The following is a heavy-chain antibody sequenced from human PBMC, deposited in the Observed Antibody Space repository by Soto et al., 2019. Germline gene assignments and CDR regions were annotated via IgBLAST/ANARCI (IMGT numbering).Heavy chain of an antibody. J-gene: IGHJ4*02. CDR2: ISSSGISSSGSTI. CDR1: GFTFSDYY. D-gene: IGHD4-17*01. Sequence: QVQLVESGGGLVKPGGSLRLSCAASGFTFSDYYMSWIRQAPGKGLEWVAYISSSGISSSGSTIDYADSGKGRFTISRDNAKNPLYPQMNSLRPEDTAVYYCARGLSYGDHEGYWGQGTLVTVSS. CDR3: ARGLSYGDHEGY. V-gene: IGHV3-11*01.